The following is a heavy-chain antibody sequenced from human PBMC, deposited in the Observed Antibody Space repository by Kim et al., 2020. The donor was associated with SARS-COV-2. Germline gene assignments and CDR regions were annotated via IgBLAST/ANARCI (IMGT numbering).Heavy chain of an antibody. J-gene: IGHJ2*01. CDR2: ISTDSVYT. D-gene: IGHD1-26*01. Sequence: GGSLRLSCVASGFNFKTYGMNWVRQSPGKGLECVSSISTDSVYTFYADSVKGRFIISRDNAKNSVSLQMNSLRDEDTAIYYCVRGGRGSRIVGTLDLWG. CDR3: VRGGRGSRIVGTLDL. CDR1: GFNFKTYG. V-gene: IGHV3-21*01.